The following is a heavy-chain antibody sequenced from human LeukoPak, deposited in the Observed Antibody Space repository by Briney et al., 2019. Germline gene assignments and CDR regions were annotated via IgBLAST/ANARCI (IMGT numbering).Heavy chain of an antibody. Sequence: SGGSLRLSCAASGFTFSSYWMNWVRQAPGKGLEWVANIKQDGSERNYVDSVEGRFTISRDNAKNSLYLQMNSLRVEDTAVYYCATEKYCTSSTCLYHFQYWGQGTLVTVSS. CDR2: IKQDGSER. CDR1: GFTFSSYW. CDR3: ATEKYCTSSTCLYHFQY. V-gene: IGHV3-7*01. D-gene: IGHD2/OR15-2a*01. J-gene: IGHJ4*02.